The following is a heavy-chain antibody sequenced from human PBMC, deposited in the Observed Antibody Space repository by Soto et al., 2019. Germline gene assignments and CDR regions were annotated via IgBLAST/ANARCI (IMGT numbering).Heavy chain of an antibody. Sequence: QVQLVQSGAEEKKSGASVKVSCKASGYTFTNYAIHWVRQAPGQRPEWMGWINAGNGNTKYSQNFQGRVTITRGTSASTAYMDLSSLRSEDTAMYYCAKADTVTSGYYYGMDVWGQGTTVTVSS. V-gene: IGHV1-3*05. CDR3: AKADTVTSGYYYGMDV. CDR1: GYTFTNYA. J-gene: IGHJ6*02. CDR2: INAGNGNT. D-gene: IGHD4-17*01.